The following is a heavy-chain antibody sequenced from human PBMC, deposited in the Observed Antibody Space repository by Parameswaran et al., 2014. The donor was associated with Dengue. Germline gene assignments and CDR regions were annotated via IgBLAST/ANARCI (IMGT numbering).Heavy chain of an antibody. D-gene: IGHD3-10*01. CDR3: AREIVGSGSYYMYNWFDP. Sequence: RWIRQPPGKGLEWIGRIYTSGSTNYNPSLKSRVTISVDTSKNQFSLKLSSVTAADTAVYYCAREIVGSGSYYMYNWFDPWGQGTLVTVSS. CDR2: IYTSGST. V-gene: IGHV4-61*02. J-gene: IGHJ5*02.